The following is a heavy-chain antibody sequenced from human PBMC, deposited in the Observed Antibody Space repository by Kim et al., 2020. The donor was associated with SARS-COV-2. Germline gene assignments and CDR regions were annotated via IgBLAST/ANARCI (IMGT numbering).Heavy chain of an antibody. Sequence: ASVKVSCKASGYTFTSYDINWVRQATGQGLEWMGWMNPNSGNTGYAQKFQGRVTMTRNTSISTAYMELSSLRSEDTAVYYCARMRGVLRYFDWSPRVGFHYYGMDVWGQGTTVTVSS. CDR3: ARMRGVLRYFDWSPRVGFHYYGMDV. D-gene: IGHD3-9*01. V-gene: IGHV1-8*01. CDR1: GYTFTSYD. CDR2: MNPNSGNT. J-gene: IGHJ6*02.